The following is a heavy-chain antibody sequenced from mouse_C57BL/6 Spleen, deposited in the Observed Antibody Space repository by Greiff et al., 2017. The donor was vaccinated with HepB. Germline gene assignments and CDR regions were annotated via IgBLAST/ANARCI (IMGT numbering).Heavy chain of an antibody. J-gene: IGHJ4*01. Sequence: EVKLQESGPGMVKPSQSLSLTCTVTGYSITSGYDWHWIRHFPGNKLEWMGYISYSGSTNYNPSLKSRISITHDTSKNHFFLKLNSVTTEDTATYYCARTLYYGSGDYWGQGTSVTVSS. CDR3: ARTLYYGSGDY. CDR2: ISYSGST. CDR1: GYSITSGYD. V-gene: IGHV3-1*01. D-gene: IGHD2-1*01.